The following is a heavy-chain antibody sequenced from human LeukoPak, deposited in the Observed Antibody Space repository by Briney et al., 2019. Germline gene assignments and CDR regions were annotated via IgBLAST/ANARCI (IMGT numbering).Heavy chain of an antibody. CDR3: ARESAPTYYYDSSGFSYFDY. Sequence: SETLSLTCAVYGGSFSGYYWSWIRQPPGKGLEWIGEINHSGSTNYNPSLKSRVTISVDTSKNQFSLKLSSVTAADTAVYYCARESAPTYYYDSSGFSYFDYWGQGTLVTVSS. V-gene: IGHV4-34*01. D-gene: IGHD3-22*01. CDR2: INHSGST. J-gene: IGHJ4*02. CDR1: GGSFSGYY.